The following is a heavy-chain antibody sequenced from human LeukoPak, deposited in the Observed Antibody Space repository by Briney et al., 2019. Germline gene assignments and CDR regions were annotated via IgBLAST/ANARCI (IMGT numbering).Heavy chain of an antibody. Sequence: GASVKVSCKASGYTFTGYYMHWVRQAPGQGLEWMGWINPNSGGTNYAQKFQGRVTMTRDTSISTAYMELSRLRSDDTAVYYCARAWGLLWFGTAPDYWGQGTLVTVSS. J-gene: IGHJ4*02. CDR1: GYTFTGYY. CDR2: INPNSGGT. V-gene: IGHV1-2*02. CDR3: ARAWGLLWFGTAPDY. D-gene: IGHD3-10*01.